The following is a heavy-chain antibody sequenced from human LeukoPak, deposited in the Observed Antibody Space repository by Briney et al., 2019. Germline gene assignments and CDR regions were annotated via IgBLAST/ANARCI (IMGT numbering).Heavy chain of an antibody. J-gene: IGHJ4*02. CDR1: GFTFSSYA. Sequence: GGSLRLSCAASGFTFSSYAMSWVRQAPGKGLEWVSATSSSGGSTYHADSVKGRFTISRDNSKNALFLQMDSLRAEDTAIYYCAKASDYGDYRGYFDYWGQGTLVTVSS. CDR3: AKASDYGDYRGYFDY. D-gene: IGHD4-17*01. CDR2: TSSSGGST. V-gene: IGHV3-23*01.